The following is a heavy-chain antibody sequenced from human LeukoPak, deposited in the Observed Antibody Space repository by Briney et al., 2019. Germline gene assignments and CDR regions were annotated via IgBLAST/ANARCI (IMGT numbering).Heavy chain of an antibody. V-gene: IGHV3-11*06. Sequence: PGRSLRLSCAASGFTFSDYYMSWIRQAPGKGLEWVSYISSSRYTNYADSVKGRSTISSDNAKNSLYLQMNSLRAEDTAVYYCARVGGYYYDSSGYHFFDYWGQGTLVTVS. CDR1: GFTFSDYY. D-gene: IGHD3-22*01. CDR3: ARVGGYYYDSSGYHFFDY. J-gene: IGHJ4*02. CDR2: ISSSRYT.